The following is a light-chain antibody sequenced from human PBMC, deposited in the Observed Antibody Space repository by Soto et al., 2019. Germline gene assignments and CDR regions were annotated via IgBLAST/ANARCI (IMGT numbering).Light chain of an antibody. V-gene: IGLV2-23*01. Sequence: QSALTQPASVSGSPGQSITISCTGTSSDVGSYNLVSWYQQHPGKAPKLMIYEGTKRPSGVSNRFSGSKSGNTASLTISGFQAEDEADYYCCSYAGSGTDVFGTGTKLTVL. CDR3: CSYAGSGTDV. J-gene: IGLJ1*01. CDR1: SSDVGSYNL. CDR2: EGT.